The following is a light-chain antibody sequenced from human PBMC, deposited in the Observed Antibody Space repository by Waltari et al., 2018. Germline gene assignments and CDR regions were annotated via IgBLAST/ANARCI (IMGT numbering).Light chain of an antibody. Sequence: QSVLTQPPSASGTPGQRVTISCSGSRSNIGNNPVNWYQQLPRTAPKLLMYTTTQRPSGVPDRFSGSRSGTSASLAISGLQSEDEGDYYCSSWDDSLNGPAFGGGTKVTVL. V-gene: IGLV1-44*01. J-gene: IGLJ3*02. CDR2: TTT. CDR3: SSWDDSLNGPA. CDR1: RSNIGNNP.